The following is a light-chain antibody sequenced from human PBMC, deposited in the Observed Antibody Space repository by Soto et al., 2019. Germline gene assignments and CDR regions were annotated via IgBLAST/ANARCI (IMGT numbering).Light chain of an antibody. V-gene: IGKV3-15*01. CDR1: QSVGGK. Sequence: ETVMAQSPATLSVSPGARAPLSCRARQSVGGKVAWYQQKPGQAPSLLIYGASTRASGIPLRFSGSGSGTEFTLTISSLQSEDFAVYYCHQYGSSWTFGQGTRWIS. J-gene: IGKJ1*01. CDR2: GAS. CDR3: HQYGSSWT.